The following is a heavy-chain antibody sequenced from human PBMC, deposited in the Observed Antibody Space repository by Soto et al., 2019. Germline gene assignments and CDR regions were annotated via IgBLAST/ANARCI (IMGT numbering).Heavy chain of an antibody. V-gene: IGHV4-59*08. J-gene: IGHJ4*02. Sequence: QVQLQESGPGLVKPSETLSLTCTFSGGSINSYYWSWIRQPPGKGLEWIAYISYSGTTNYNPSLKSRVTLSVDTSKNQLSLKLSSVTAADTAVYYCARHSSGTYDYWGQGTLVTVDS. CDR3: ARHSSGTYDY. CDR2: ISYSGTT. CDR1: GGSINSYY. D-gene: IGHD1-26*01.